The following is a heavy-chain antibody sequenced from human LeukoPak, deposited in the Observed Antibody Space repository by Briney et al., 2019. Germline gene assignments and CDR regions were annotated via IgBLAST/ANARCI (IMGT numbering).Heavy chain of an antibody. Sequence: SQTLSLTCTVSGGSISSGDYYWSWIRQPPGKGLEWIGYIYYSGSTCYNPSLKSRVTISVDTSKNQFSLKLSSVTAADTAVYYCATVNQLLYXGDXXGQGXXVXV. V-gene: IGHV4-30-4*08. CDR1: GGSISSGDYY. J-gene: IGHJ4*02. CDR2: IYYSGST. CDR3: ATVNQLLYXGDX. D-gene: IGHD2-2*02.